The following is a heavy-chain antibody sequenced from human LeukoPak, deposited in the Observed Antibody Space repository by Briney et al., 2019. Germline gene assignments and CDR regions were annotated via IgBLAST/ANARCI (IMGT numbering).Heavy chain of an antibody. J-gene: IGHJ4*02. D-gene: IGHD3-10*01. V-gene: IGHV4-34*01. CDR1: GGSFIGYY. CDR2: INHSGST. CDR3: ARGKYYYGSGSYYNV. Sequence: SHTLSLTCAVYGGSFIGYYWSWIHHPPGKGLEWIGEINHSGSTNYNPSLKSRVTISVDTSKNQFSLKLSSVTAADTDVYYCARGKYYYGSGSYYNVWGQGTLVTVSS.